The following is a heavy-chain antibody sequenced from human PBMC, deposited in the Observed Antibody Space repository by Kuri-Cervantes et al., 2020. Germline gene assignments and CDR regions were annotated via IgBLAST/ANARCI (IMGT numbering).Heavy chain of an antibody. Sequence: SQTLSLTCAVYGGSFSGYYWSWIRQSPGKGLEWIGEINHSVSTNYNPSLKSRVTISVDTSKNQFSLRLSSVTAADTAMYYCARLGYTFGCFDPWGQGTLVTVSS. J-gene: IGHJ5*02. V-gene: IGHV4-34*01. CDR3: ARLGYTFGCFDP. CDR2: INHSVST. CDR1: GGSFSGYY. D-gene: IGHD3-10*01.